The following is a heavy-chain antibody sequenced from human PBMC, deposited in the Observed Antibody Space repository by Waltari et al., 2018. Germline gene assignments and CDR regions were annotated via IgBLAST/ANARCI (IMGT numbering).Heavy chain of an antibody. Sequence: QVQLVESGGGVVQPGRSLRLSCAASGFTFSSYGMHWVRQAPGKGLEWVAVIWYDGSNKYYADSVKGRFTISRDNSKNTLYLQMNILRAEDTAVYYCARGAERYSYGPDYYYGMDVWGQGTTVTVSS. CDR3: ARGAERYSYGPDYYYGMDV. J-gene: IGHJ6*02. V-gene: IGHV3-33*01. D-gene: IGHD5-18*01. CDR1: GFTFSSYG. CDR2: IWYDGSNK.